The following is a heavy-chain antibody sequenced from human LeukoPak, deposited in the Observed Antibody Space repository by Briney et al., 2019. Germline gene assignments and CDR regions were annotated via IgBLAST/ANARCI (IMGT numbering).Heavy chain of an antibody. CDR3: ARDRGSYYIDF. Sequence: GRSLRLSCAASGFTFRNHGMHWVRQAPGKGLEWVAVIWYDGSNKYYADSVKGRFTFSRDNSKNTLSLQMDSLRAEDTALYYCARDRGSYYIDFWGQGTPVTVSS. V-gene: IGHV3-33*01. CDR1: GFTFRNHG. CDR2: IWYDGSNK. D-gene: IGHD1-1*01. J-gene: IGHJ4*02.